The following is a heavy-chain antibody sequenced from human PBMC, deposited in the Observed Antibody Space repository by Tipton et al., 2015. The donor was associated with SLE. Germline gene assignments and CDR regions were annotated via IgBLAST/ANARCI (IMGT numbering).Heavy chain of an antibody. CDR1: GGSISSSPFY. CDR3: AGAVGDTSDYLDS. Sequence: TLSLTCTVSGGSISSSPFYWGWIRQPPGKGLEWIGSLDFSGSTYYNPSLKSQISISVDRSKNHFSLKLSSVTSADTAVYCCAGAVGDTSDYLDSWGLGTLVTVS. D-gene: IGHD3-22*01. CDR2: LDFSGST. J-gene: IGHJ4*02. V-gene: IGHV4-39*07.